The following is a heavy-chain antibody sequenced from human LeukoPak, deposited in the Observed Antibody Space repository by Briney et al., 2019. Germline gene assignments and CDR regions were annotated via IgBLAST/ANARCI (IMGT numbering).Heavy chain of an antibody. CDR1: GFTFSSYG. CDR2: IRYDGSNK. Sequence: EGSLRLSCAASGFTFSSYGMHWVRQAPGKGLEWVAFIRYDGSNKYYADSVKGRFTISRDNSKNTLYLQMNSLRAEDTAVYYCAKDPLKWELSTLYYFDYWGQGTLVTVSS. V-gene: IGHV3-30*02. D-gene: IGHD1-26*01. CDR3: AKDPLKWELSTLYYFDY. J-gene: IGHJ4*02.